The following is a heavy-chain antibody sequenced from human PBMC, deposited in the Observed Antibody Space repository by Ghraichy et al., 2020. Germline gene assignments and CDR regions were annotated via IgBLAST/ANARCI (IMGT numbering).Heavy chain of an antibody. CDR2: INPNSGGT. V-gene: IGHV1-2*02. D-gene: IGHD1-26*01. Sequence: ASVKVSCKASGYTFTGYYMHWVRQAPGQGLEWMGWINPNSGGTNYAQKFQGRVTMTRDTSISTAYMELSRLRSDDTAVYYCASHVVGATSSDWFDPWGQGTLVTVSS. J-gene: IGHJ5*02. CDR1: GYTFTGYY. CDR3: ASHVVGATSSDWFDP.